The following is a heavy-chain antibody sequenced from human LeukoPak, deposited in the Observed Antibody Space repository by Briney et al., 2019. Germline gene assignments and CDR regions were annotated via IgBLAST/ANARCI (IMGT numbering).Heavy chain of an antibody. CDR1: GFTFSSYS. V-gene: IGHV3-21*01. J-gene: IGHJ4*02. CDR3: ARVPEMVGIDY. CDR2: ISSSSSYI. Sequence: GGSLRLSCAASGFTFSSYSMNWVRQAPGKGLEWVSSISSSSSYIYYADSVKGRFTISRDNAKNSLYLQMNSLRAEDTAVYYCARVPEMVGIDYWGQGTLVTVSS. D-gene: IGHD2-21*01.